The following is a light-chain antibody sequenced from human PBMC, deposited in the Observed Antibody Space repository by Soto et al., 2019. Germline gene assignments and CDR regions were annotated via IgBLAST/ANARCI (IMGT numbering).Light chain of an antibody. Sequence: DIQMTQSPSSLSASVGDRVTISCRASQDISNYLAWYQQKPGKVPHLLIYSASTLHSGVPSRFSGNGSGTDFSLTISSLLPEDVATYYCQRFSSAPVYTFGPGTKVDIK. CDR2: SAS. CDR3: QRFSSAPVYT. CDR1: QDISNY. J-gene: IGKJ3*01. V-gene: IGKV1-27*01.